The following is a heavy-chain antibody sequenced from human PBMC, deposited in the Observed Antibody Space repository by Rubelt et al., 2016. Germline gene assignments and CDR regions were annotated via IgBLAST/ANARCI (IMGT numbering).Heavy chain of an antibody. J-gene: IGHJ6*02. D-gene: IGHD5-18*01. CDR3: AGDRMDTAMYYYYGMDV. Sequence: QVQLQESGPGLVKPSQTLSLTCTVSGGSISSGGYYWSWIRQHPGKGLEWIGYIYYSGSTYYNPSLKSRVTISVETSQIKFSLKRSSVTAADPAVYYCAGDRMDTAMYYYYGMDVWGQGTTVTVSS. V-gene: IGHV4-31*03. CDR2: IYYSGST. CDR1: GGSISSGGYY.